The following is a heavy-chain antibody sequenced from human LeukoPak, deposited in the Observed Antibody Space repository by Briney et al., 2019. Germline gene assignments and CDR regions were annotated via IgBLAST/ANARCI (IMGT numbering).Heavy chain of an antibody. V-gene: IGHV4-39*01. CDR1: GGSISSSSYY. CDR3: ARPRLEGGYYCYYMDV. Sequence: PSETLSLTCTVSGGSISSSSYYWGWIRQPPGKGLEWIGSIYYSGSTYYNPSLKSRVTISVDTSKNQFSLKLSSVTAADTAVYYCARPRLEGGYYCYYMDVWGKGTTVTVSS. D-gene: IGHD3-16*01. J-gene: IGHJ6*03. CDR2: IYYSGST.